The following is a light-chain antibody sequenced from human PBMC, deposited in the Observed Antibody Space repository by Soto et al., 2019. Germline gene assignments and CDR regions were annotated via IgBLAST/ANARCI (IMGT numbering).Light chain of an antibody. V-gene: IGLV1-40*01. CDR1: SSNIGAGYD. CDR3: SSYAGSNKV. CDR2: GDT. Sequence: QSVLTQPPSVSGAPGQRVTISCTGSSSNIGAGYDVSWYQQLPGTGPKFLIYGDTNRPSGVPDRFSGSKSGNTASLTVSGLQAEDEADYYCSSYAGSNKVFGTGTKVTVL. J-gene: IGLJ1*01.